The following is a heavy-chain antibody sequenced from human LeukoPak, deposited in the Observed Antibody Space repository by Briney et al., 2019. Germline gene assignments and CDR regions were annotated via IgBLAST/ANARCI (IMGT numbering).Heavy chain of an antibody. V-gene: IGHV1-2*02. CDR1: GYTFTGYY. D-gene: IGHD3-3*01. CDR3: ARVGYFGVATLDAFDI. CDR2: INPNSGGT. J-gene: IGHJ3*02. Sequence: ASVEVSCKASGYTFTGYYMHWVRQAPGQGLEWMGWINPNSGGTNYAQKFQGRVTMTRDTSISTAYMELSRLRSDDTAVYYCARVGYFGVATLDAFDIWGQGTMVTVSS.